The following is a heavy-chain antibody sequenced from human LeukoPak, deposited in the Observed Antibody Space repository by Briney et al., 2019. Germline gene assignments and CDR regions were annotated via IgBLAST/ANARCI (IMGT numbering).Heavy chain of an antibody. D-gene: IGHD5-24*01. J-gene: IGHJ5*02. Sequence: GESLRISCKGSGYSFTSYWISWVRQMPGKGLGGMGRIDPSDSYTNYSPSFQGHATNSAYKSISTAYLQWSSLKASDTAMYYCAGLLRERFDPWGQGTLVTVSS. CDR3: AGLLRERFDP. V-gene: IGHV5-10-1*01. CDR1: GYSFTSYW. CDR2: IDPSDSYT.